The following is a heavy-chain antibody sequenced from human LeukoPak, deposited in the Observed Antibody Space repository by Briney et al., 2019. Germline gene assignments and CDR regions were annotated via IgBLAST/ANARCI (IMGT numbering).Heavy chain of an antibody. D-gene: IGHD6-19*01. CDR2: IYYNGAT. V-gene: IGHV4-59*08. J-gene: IGHJ4*02. CDR3: ARYGGSGWAIDK. CDR1: GGSITSDY. Sequence: ASETLSLTCTVSGGSITSDYWTWIRQPPTKGLEWIGYIYYNGATSYNPSLKSRVTMSLDTSKKHFSLKMTSVTAADTAVYYCARYGGSGWAIDKWGQGTLVTVSS.